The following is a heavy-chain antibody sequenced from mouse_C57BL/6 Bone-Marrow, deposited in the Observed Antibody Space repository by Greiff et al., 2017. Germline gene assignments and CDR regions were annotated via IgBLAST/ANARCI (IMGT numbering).Heavy chain of an antibody. CDR3: ARRGYYSNYVDY. J-gene: IGHJ2*01. CDR2: INPNNGGT. V-gene: IGHV1-26*01. Sequence: EVQLQQSGPELVKPGASVKISCKASGYTFTDYYMNWVKQSHGKSLEWIGDINPNNGGTSYNQKFKGKATLTVDKSSSTAYMELRSLTSEDSAVYYCARRGYYSNYVDYWGQGTTLTVSS. CDR1: GYTFTDYY. D-gene: IGHD2-5*01.